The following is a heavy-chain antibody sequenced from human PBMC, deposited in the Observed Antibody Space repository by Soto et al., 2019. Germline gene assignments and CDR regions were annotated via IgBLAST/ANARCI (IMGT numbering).Heavy chain of an antibody. Sequence: SETLSLTCTVSGGSVSSGSYYWSWIRQPPGKGLEWIGYIYYSGSTNYNPSLKSRVTISVDTSKNQFSLKLSSVTAADTAVYYCARDKNWNDVSAPNLRNAFDIWGQGTMVTVSS. V-gene: IGHV4-61*01. CDR3: ARDKNWNDVSAPNLRNAFDI. CDR2: IYYSGST. J-gene: IGHJ3*02. D-gene: IGHD1-1*01. CDR1: GGSVSSGSYY.